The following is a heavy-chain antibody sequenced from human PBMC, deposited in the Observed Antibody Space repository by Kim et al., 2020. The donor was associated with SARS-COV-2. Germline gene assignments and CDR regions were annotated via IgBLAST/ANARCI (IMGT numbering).Heavy chain of an antibody. CDR1: GDTFSRSA. D-gene: IGHD1-26*01. V-gene: IGHV1-69*13. J-gene: IGHJ6*02. Sequence: SVKVSCKASGDTFSRSAMSWVRQAPGQGLEWVGGIIPILGTPKYAQRFQGRVTVTADESMSTAYMELSSLRSEDTGVYYCARGKWELVSVIYYYYGMDVWGQGTTVTVSS. CDR3: ARGKWELVSVIYYYYGMDV. CDR2: IIPILGTP.